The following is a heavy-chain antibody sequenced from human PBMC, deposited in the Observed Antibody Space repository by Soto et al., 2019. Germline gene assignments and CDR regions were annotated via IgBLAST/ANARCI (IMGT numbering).Heavy chain of an antibody. V-gene: IGHV4-34*01. CDR1: GGSFSGYY. CDR3: AKPSGCYLYYFDY. CDR2: INHSGST. D-gene: IGHD1-26*01. J-gene: IGHJ4*02. Sequence: SETLSLTCAVYGGSFSGYYWSWIRQPPGKGLEWIMEINHSGSTNYNPSLKSRVTISVDTSKNQFSLKLSSVTAADTAVYYCAKPSGCYLYYFDYWGQGTLVTLSS.